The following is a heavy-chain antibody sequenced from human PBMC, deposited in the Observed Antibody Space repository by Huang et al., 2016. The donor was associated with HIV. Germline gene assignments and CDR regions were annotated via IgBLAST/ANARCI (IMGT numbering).Heavy chain of an antibody. CDR2: ISSYKGNT. CDR1: GYIFTKYG. Sequence: QVQLVQSGAEVKKPGASVKVSCKASGYIFTKYGINWVRQATGQGLEWIGWISSYKGNTNYAKKFKGRVTLTTDTSTTTAYMELRNLRPDDTAVYYCGRDEWYPLQNWCDAWGQGTLLTVSP. J-gene: IGHJ5*02. V-gene: IGHV1-18*01. CDR3: GRDEWYPLQNWCDA. D-gene: IGHD3-3*01.